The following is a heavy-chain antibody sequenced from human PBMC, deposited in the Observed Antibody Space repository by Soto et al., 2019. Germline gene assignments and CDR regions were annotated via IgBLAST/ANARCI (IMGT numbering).Heavy chain of an antibody. CDR1: GYTFTSSD. V-gene: IGHV1-8*01. Sequence: QVQLVQSGAEVKKPGASVKVSCKASGYTFTSSDINWVRQAPGQGLEWMGWMNPNTGNSGFAQKFQGRVTMTSDTSISTAYMELSSLRSEDSAVYYCAREDDFTVYDSDSYYFYGMDVWGQGTTVTVSS. CDR3: AREDDFTVYDSDSYYFYGMDV. CDR2: MNPNTGNS. J-gene: IGHJ6*02. D-gene: IGHD5-12*01.